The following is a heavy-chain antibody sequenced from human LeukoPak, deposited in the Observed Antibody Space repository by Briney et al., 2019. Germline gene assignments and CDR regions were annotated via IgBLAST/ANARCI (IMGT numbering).Heavy chain of an antibody. CDR2: ISNGKT. Sequence: GGSLRLSCAASGFPFSSHAMSWVRQPPGKGLEWVSAISNGKTYYADSVRGGFTISRDDSNNTVYLQMNSLRDEDTALYYCVREAGYCASVCLKSNWFDPWGQGTLVTVSS. CDR1: GFPFSSHA. V-gene: IGHV3-23*01. CDR3: VREAGYCASVCLKSNWFDP. D-gene: IGHD2-21*02. J-gene: IGHJ5*02.